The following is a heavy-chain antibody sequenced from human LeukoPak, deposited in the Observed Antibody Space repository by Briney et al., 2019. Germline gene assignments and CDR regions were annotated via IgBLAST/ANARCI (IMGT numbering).Heavy chain of an antibody. D-gene: IGHD3-22*01. CDR3: AREARGYYDSSGYYSLDY. V-gene: IGHV1-69*05. Sequence: GASAKVSCKASGGTFSSYAISWVRQAPGQGLEWMGGIIPIFGTANYAQKFQGRVTITTDESTSTAYMELSSLRSEDTAVYYCAREARGYYDSSGYYSLDYWGQGTLVTVSS. CDR2: IIPIFGTA. CDR1: GGTFSSYA. J-gene: IGHJ4*02.